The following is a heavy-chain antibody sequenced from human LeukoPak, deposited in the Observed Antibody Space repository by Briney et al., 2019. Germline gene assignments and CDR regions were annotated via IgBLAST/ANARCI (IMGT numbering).Heavy chain of an antibody. CDR2: IKQDGSEK. CDR1: GFTFSSYW. CDR3: ARVVPAAIVYYYYMDV. D-gene: IGHD2-2*01. V-gene: IGHV3-7*01. J-gene: IGHJ6*03. Sequence: GGSLRLSCAASGFTFSSYWMSWVRQAPGKGLEWVANIKQDGSEKYYVDSVKGRFTISRDNAKNSLYLQMNSLRAEDTAVYYCARVVPAAIVYYYYMDVWGKGTTVTVSS.